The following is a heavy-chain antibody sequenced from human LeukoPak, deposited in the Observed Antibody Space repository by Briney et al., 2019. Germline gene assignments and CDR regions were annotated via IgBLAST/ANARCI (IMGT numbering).Heavy chain of an antibody. Sequence: ASVKVSCKASGGTFSSYAISWVRQAPGQGLEWMGGIIPIFGTANYAQKFQGRVTITADESTSTAYMELSSLRSEDTAVYHCARADAYDSSGYPLGYWGQGTLVTVSS. CDR2: IIPIFGTA. CDR1: GGTFSSYA. CDR3: ARADAYDSSGYPLGY. V-gene: IGHV1-69*13. J-gene: IGHJ4*02. D-gene: IGHD3-22*01.